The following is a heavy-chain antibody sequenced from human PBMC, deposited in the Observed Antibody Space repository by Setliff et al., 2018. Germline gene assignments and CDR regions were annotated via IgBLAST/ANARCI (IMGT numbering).Heavy chain of an antibody. Sequence: TSETLSLTCTVSGGSISPYFWSWIRQPPGKGLEWIGYIYNSGSTNYNPSLKSRVTISVDTSRNQISLTLSSVTAADTAVYYCAGTPARGTTWLSPFDYWGQGTLVTVSS. CDR2: IYNSGST. CDR3: AGTPARGTTWLSPFDY. V-gene: IGHV4-59*03. D-gene: IGHD1-7*01. J-gene: IGHJ4*02. CDR1: GGSISPYF.